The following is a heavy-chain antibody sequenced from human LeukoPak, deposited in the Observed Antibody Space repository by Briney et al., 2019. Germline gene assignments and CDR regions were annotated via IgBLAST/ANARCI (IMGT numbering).Heavy chain of an antibody. V-gene: IGHV3-30*19. Sequence: PGKSLRLSCAASGFTFSAYGMHWVRQAPGKGLEWVAVISYDGRNKYYADSVKGRFTISRDNSKNTLYLQVNSLRAEDTAVYYCAKELERVFDCWGQGTLVTVSS. CDR2: ISYDGRNK. D-gene: IGHD1-1*01. J-gene: IGHJ4*02. CDR1: GFTFSAYG. CDR3: AKELERVFDC.